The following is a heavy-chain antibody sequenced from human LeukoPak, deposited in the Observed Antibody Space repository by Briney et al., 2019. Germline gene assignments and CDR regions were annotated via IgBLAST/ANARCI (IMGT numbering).Heavy chain of an antibody. D-gene: IGHD6-19*01. CDR2: INPDGTEK. CDR3: EKDGRGIAVGSRDH. Sequence: GGSLRLSCAATGFSFSNHWMNGVRQAPGKGGDWVATINPDGTEKRYVDSVKGRFIISRDNGKNSLYLQMRSLKAEDTAVYYCEKDGRGIAVGSRDHRGQGTLVTVSS. V-gene: IGHV3-7*03. J-gene: IGHJ4*02. CDR1: GFSFSNHW.